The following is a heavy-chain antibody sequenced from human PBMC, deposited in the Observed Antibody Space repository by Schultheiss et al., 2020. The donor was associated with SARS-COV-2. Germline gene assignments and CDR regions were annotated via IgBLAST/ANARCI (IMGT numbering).Heavy chain of an antibody. J-gene: IGHJ4*02. CDR1: GFTFSSYS. CDR2: FYSGGST. CDR3: ARDRGYGFALDY. Sequence: GGSLRLSCAASGFTFSSYSMNWVRQAPGKGLEWVSIFYSGGSTYYADSVKGRFTISRDSSKNTLYLQMNSLRAEDTAVYYCARDRGYGFALDYWGQGTLVTVSS. D-gene: IGHD5-18*01. V-gene: IGHV3-53*01.